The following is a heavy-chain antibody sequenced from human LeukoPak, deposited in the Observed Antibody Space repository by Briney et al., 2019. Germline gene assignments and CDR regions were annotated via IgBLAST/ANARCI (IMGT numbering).Heavy chain of an antibody. J-gene: IGHJ6*02. D-gene: IGHD6-19*01. CDR3: AKDRRSSGPRSGGMDV. CDR2: IKQDGSEK. V-gene: IGHV3-7*01. CDR1: GFTFSSYW. Sequence: GGSLRLSCAASGFTFSSYWMSWVRQAPGKGLEWVANIKQDGSEKYYVDSVKGRFTISRDNSKNTLYLQMNSLRAEDTAVYYCAKDRRSSGPRSGGMDVWGQGTTVTVSS.